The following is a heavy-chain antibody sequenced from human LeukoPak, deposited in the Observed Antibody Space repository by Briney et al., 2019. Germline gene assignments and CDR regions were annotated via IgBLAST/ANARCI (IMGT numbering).Heavy chain of an antibody. J-gene: IGHJ3*02. D-gene: IGHD6-19*01. Sequence: GESLKISCKGSGYSFTSYWIGWVRQMPGKGLEWMGIIYPGDSDTRYSPSFQGQVTISADKSISTAYLQWSSLKASDTAMYYCARHASGWGVNDAFDIWGQGTMVTVCS. CDR2: IYPGDSDT. CDR3: ARHASGWGVNDAFDI. V-gene: IGHV5-51*01. CDR1: GYSFTSYW.